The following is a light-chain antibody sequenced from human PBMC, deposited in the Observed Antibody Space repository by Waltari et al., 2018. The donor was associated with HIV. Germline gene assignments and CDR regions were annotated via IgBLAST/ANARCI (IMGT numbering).Light chain of an antibody. V-gene: IGLV1-51*01. CDR1: SSNIGTNY. CDR3: GTWDSGKNVWV. CDR2: ENS. J-gene: IGLJ3*02. Sequence: QPVLTQPPSVSAAPGQTVTISCSGSSSNIGTNYVSWYQQVTGAAPKLVLYENSERPSGIRDRFSGSKSGTSATLDVTGLQAGDEADYYCGTWDSGKNVWVFGGGTKLTVL.